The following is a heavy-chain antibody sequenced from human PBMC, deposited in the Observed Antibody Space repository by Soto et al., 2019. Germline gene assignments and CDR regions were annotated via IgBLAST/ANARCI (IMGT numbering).Heavy chain of an antibody. D-gene: IGHD5-12*01. Sequence: EVQLVESGGGLVQPGESLRLSCAASGFTVSSNYMSWVRQAPGKGLEWVSLIYSGGTTDYADSVKGRFTISRDNSKNTLYLRMNSLRAEDTAVYYCAARNIVAPYWGQGTLVTVSS. J-gene: IGHJ4*02. CDR1: GFTVSSNY. CDR2: IYSGGTT. V-gene: IGHV3-66*01. CDR3: AARNIVAPY.